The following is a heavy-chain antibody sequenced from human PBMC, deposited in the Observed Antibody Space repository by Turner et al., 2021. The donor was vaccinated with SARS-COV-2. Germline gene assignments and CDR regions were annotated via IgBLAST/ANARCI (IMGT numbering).Heavy chain of an antibody. CDR1: DFSFSRSG. J-gene: IGHJ4*02. Sequence: QVQLVESGGAVVQLGTSVRFSCAPFDFSFSRSGMHWVRQAPGKGLGWVTVISYDGTRKNYTDSVEGQFTISRDNSKNTLYVEMNSLRPEDTAVYYCAKDVRSVVSGNSGAFDNWGQGNLVTVS. V-gene: IGHV3-30*18. CDR2: ISYDGTRK. CDR3: AKDVRSVVSGNSGAFDN. D-gene: IGHD1-26*01.